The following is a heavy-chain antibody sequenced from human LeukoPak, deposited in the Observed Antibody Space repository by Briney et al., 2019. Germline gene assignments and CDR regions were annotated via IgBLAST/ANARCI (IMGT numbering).Heavy chain of an antibody. D-gene: IGHD3-22*01. J-gene: IGHJ3*02. CDR2: ISSSGSTI. V-gene: IGHV3-48*03. Sequence: GGSLRLSCAASGFTFSSYEMNWVRQAPGKGLEWVSYISSSGSTIYYADSVKGRYTISRDNVKNSLYLQMNSLRDEDTAVYYCARADTYYYDTKRGAFDIWGQGTMVTVSS. CDR1: GFTFSSYE. CDR3: ARADTYYYDTKRGAFDI.